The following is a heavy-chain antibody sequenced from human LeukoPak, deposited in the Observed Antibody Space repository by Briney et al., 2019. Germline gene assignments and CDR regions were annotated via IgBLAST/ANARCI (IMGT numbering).Heavy chain of an antibody. J-gene: IGHJ3*02. CDR1: GFTFSDYY. Sequence: PGGSLRLSCAASGFTFSDYYMSWIRQAPGKGLEWVSYISSSGSTIYYADPVKGRFTISRDNAKNSLYLQMNSLRAEDTAVYYCARDDYYDSTPPFDIWGQGTMVTVSS. CDR2: ISSSGSTI. V-gene: IGHV3-11*01. D-gene: IGHD3-22*01. CDR3: ARDDYYDSTPPFDI.